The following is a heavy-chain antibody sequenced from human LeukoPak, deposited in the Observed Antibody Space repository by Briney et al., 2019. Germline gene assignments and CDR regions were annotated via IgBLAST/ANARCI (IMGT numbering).Heavy chain of an antibody. CDR2: INHSGST. CDR1: GGSISRGGHY. J-gene: IGHJ4*02. CDR3: ARGPLDSGFDY. V-gene: IGHV4-34*01. D-gene: IGHD4/OR15-4a*01. Sequence: SETLSLTCTVSGGSISRGGHYWSWIRQPPGKGLEWIGEINHSGSTNYNPSLKSRVTISVDTSKNQFSLKLSSVTAADTAVYYCARGPLDSGFDYWGQGTLVTVSS.